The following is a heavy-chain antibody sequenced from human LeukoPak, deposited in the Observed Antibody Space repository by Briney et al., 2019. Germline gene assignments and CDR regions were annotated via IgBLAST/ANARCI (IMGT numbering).Heavy chain of an antibody. D-gene: IGHD3-22*01. Sequence: SETLSLTCAVYGGSFSGYYWSWIRQPPGKGLEWIGEINHSGSTNYNPSLKSRVTISVDTSKNQLSLKLSSVTAADTAVYYCARGVHYYDSSGYLGYWGQGTLVTVSS. CDR1: GGSFSGYY. CDR2: INHSGST. J-gene: IGHJ4*02. V-gene: IGHV4-34*01. CDR3: ARGVHYYDSSGYLGY.